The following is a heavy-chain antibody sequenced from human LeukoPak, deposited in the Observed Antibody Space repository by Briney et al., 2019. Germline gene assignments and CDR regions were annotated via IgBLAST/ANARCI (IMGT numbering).Heavy chain of an antibody. Sequence: SQTLSLTCTVSGGSISSGSYYWSWIRQPAGKGLEWIGRIYTSGSTNYNPSLKSRVTISVDTSKHQFSLKLSSVTAADTAVYYCARESPQITIFGVAPAYYFDYWGQGTLVTVSS. CDR3: ARESPQITIFGVAPAYYFDY. V-gene: IGHV4-61*02. D-gene: IGHD3-3*01. CDR1: GGSISSGSYY. CDR2: IYTSGST. J-gene: IGHJ4*02.